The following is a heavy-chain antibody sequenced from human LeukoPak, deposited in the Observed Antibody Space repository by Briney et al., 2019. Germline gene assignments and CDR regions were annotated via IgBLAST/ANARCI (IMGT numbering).Heavy chain of an antibody. Sequence: SQTLSLTCTVSGGSISSGGYYWSWIRQPPGKGLEWIGYIYHSGSTYYNPSLKSRVTISVDRSKNQFSLKLSSVTAADTAVYYCARAKLYGDYADDAFDIWGQGTMVTVSS. J-gene: IGHJ3*02. V-gene: IGHV4-30-2*01. CDR1: GGSISSGGYY. CDR3: ARAKLYGDYADDAFDI. CDR2: IYHSGST. D-gene: IGHD4-17*01.